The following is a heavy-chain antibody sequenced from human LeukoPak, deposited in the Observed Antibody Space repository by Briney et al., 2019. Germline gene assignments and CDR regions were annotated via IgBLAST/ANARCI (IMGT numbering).Heavy chain of an antibody. V-gene: IGHV1-18*01. CDR3: ARVAQDYYYYYYGMDV. CDR2: ISTYNGNT. Sequence: ASVTLSCKSSGYTFTICGLCWVRQPPAQGLEWMGWISTYNGNTNYAQKLQGRVTMTTDTSTSTAYMELRSLRSDDTAVYYCARVAQDYYYYYYGMDVWGQGTTVTVSS. J-gene: IGHJ6*02. CDR1: GYTFTICG.